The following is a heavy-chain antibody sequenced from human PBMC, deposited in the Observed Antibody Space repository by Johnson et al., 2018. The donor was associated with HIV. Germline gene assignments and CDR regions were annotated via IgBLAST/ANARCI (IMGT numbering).Heavy chain of an antibody. CDR1: GFTFSS. CDR3: ANFYTDNTLGLFGAFDI. CDR2: ISHDGSHK. Sequence: QVQLVESGGGVVRPGGSLRLSCAPSGFTFSSMHWDRQAPCKGLEWVAVISHDGSHKYYADSVKGRFSISRDNSKNTLYLQMNSLRAEDTAVYYCANFYTDNTLGLFGAFDIWGQGTMVTVSS. J-gene: IGHJ3*02. D-gene: IGHD1-1*01. V-gene: IGHV3-30*18.